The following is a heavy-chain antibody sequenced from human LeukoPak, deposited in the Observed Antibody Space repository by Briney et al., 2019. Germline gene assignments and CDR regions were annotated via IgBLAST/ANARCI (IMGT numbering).Heavy chain of an antibody. Sequence: GGSLRLSCAASGFTFSSYSMNWVRQAPGKGLEWVSAISGSGGSTYYADSVKGRFTISRDNSKNTLYLQMNSLRAKDTAVYYCAKERESGIPTCFDYWGQGTLVTVSS. V-gene: IGHV3-23*01. CDR1: GFTFSSYS. J-gene: IGHJ4*02. CDR2: ISGSGGST. CDR3: AKERESGIPTCFDY. D-gene: IGHD1-26*01.